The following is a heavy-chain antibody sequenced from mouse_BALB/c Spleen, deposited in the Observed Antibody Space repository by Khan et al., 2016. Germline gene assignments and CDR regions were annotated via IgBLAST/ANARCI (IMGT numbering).Heavy chain of an antibody. D-gene: IGHD1-1*01. CDR2: INTETGEP. Sequence: QIQLVQSGPELKKPGETVKISCKASGYTFTDYSMHWVKQAPGKGLKWMGWINTETGEPTYADDFKGRFAFSLETSASTAYLEINNLQNEDTATYFCARSTVVARNYYAMDYWGQGTSVTVSS. CDR3: ARSTVVARNYYAMDY. V-gene: IGHV9-2-1*01. J-gene: IGHJ4*01. CDR1: GYTFTDYS.